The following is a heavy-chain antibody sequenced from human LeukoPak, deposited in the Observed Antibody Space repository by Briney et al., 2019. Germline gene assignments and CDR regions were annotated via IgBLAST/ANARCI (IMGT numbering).Heavy chain of an antibody. V-gene: IGHV4-4*02. D-gene: IGHD2-2*02. Sequence: SGTLSLTCAVSGGSISSSNWWSWVRQPPGKGLEWIGEIYHSVSTNYNPSLKSRVTISVDKSKNQFSLKLSSVTAADTAVYYCARDSIYCSSTSCYTYWGQGTLVTVSS. CDR1: GGSISSSNW. CDR3: ARDSIYCSSTSCYTY. J-gene: IGHJ4*02. CDR2: IYHSVST.